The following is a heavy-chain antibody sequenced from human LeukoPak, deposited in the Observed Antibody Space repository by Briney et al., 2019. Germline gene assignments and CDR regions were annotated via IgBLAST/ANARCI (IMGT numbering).Heavy chain of an antibody. D-gene: IGHD6-13*01. V-gene: IGHV3-74*01. CDR1: GFTFSSYW. CDR2: INSDGSST. Sequence: GGSLRLSCAASGFTFSSYWMHWVRQAPGKGLVWVSRINSDGSSTNYADSVKGRFTISRDNAKNTLYLQMNSLRAEDTAVYYCAKAYSSSRYGSHYYYGMDVWGQGTTVTVSS. CDR3: AKAYSSSRYGSHYYYGMDV. J-gene: IGHJ6*02.